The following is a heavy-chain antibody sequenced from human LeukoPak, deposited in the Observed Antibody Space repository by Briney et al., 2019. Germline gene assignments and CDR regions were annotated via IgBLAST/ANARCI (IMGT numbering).Heavy chain of an antibody. CDR1: GGSISSSNW. V-gene: IGHV4-4*02. CDR3: ARLAGLVTDNHFDY. CDR2: IYHSGST. J-gene: IGHJ4*02. Sequence: KTSETLSLACAVSGGSISSSNWWSWVRQPPGKGLEWIGEIYHSGSTNYNPSLKSRVTISVDKSKNQFSLKLSSVTAADTAVYYCARLAGLVTDNHFDYWGQGTLVTVSS. D-gene: IGHD3/OR15-3a*01.